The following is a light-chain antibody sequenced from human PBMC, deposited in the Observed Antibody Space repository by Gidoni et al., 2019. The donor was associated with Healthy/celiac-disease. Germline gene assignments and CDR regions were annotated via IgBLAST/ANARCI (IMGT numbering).Light chain of an antibody. CDR3: QQRSNWPPGLT. CDR2: EAS. CDR1: QSVRSY. V-gene: IGKV3-11*01. J-gene: IGKJ4*01. Sequence: EIVLTQSPATLSLSQGERPTLSCRASQSVRSYLAWYQQKPGQAPRLLIYEASNRATGIPARFSGSGSGTDFTLTISSLEPEDFAVYYCQQRSNWPPGLTFGGGTKVEIK.